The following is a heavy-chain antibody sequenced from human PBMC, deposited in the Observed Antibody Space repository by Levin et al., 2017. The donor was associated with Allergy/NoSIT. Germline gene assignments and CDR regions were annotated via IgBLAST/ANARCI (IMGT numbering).Heavy chain of an antibody. V-gene: IGHV3-15*01. CDR2: IKSKTDGGTT. D-gene: IGHD4-17*01. Sequence: PGGSLRLSCAASGFTFSNAWMSWVRQAPGKGLEWVGRIKSKTDGGTTDYAAPVKGRFTISRDDSKNTLYLQMNSLKTEDTAVYYCTTVLYGDPPDAFDIWGQGTMVTVSS. J-gene: IGHJ3*02. CDR1: GFTFSNAW. CDR3: TTVLYGDPPDAFDI.